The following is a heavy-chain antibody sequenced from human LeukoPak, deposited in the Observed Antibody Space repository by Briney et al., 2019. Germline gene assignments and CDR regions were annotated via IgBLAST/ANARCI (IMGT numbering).Heavy chain of an antibody. CDR1: GFTVSSNY. Sequence: PGGSLLLSCAASGFTVSSNYMSWVRQAPGKGLEWGSVIYSGGSTYYADSVKGRFTISRHNSKNTLYLQMNSLRAEDTAVYYCARERAVAGIYYFDYWGQGTLVTVSS. V-gene: IGHV3-53*04. CDR2: IYSGGST. D-gene: IGHD6-19*01. J-gene: IGHJ4*02. CDR3: ARERAVAGIYYFDY.